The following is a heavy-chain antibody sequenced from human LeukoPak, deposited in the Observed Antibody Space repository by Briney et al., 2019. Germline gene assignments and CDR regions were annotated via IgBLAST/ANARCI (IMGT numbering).Heavy chain of an antibody. Sequence: GGSLRLSCVASGFIFNNYAMSWVRQAPGKGLEWVSEINGNGGNTYYADSVKGRFTISRDNSKNTLYLQMNSLRAEDTAVYYCARDRYSYGYQILGCWGQGTLVTVSS. CDR3: ARDRYSYGYQILGC. CDR2: INGNGGNT. J-gene: IGHJ4*02. CDR1: GFIFNNYA. V-gene: IGHV3-23*01. D-gene: IGHD5-18*01.